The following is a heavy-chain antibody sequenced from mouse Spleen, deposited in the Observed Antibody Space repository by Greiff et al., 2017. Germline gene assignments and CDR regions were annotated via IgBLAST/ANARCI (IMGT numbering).Heavy chain of an antibody. CDR3: ARSGFAY. V-gene: IGHV1-82*01. CDR2: IYPGDGDT. J-gene: IGHJ3*01. Sequence: QVQLQQSGPELVKPGASVKISCKASGYAFSSSWMNWVKQRPGKGLECIGRIYPGDGDTNYNGKFKGKATLTADKSSSTAYMQLSSLTSEDSAVYFCARSGFAYWGQGTLVTVSA. CDR1: GYAFSSSW.